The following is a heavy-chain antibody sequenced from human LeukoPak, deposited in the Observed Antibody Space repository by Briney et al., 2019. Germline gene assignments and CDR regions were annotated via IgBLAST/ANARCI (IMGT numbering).Heavy chain of an antibody. D-gene: IGHD6-13*01. CDR1: GFTFSNYA. V-gene: IGHV3-23*01. Sequence: GGSLRLSCAASGFTFSNYAMSWVRQAPGKGLESVSDIRSTGGTTAYADSVKGRFTISRDDSRNTLYLQMNSLRAEDTAIYYCARADRYGTTWYGRVDYWGQGTLVTVSS. CDR3: ARADRYGTTWYGRVDY. J-gene: IGHJ4*02. CDR2: IRSTGGTT.